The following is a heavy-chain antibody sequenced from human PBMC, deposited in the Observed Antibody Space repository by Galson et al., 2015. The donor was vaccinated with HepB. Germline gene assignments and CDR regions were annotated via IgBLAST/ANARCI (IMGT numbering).Heavy chain of an antibody. V-gene: IGHV3-15*01. Sequence: SLRLSCAASGFTFSNAWMSWVRQAPGRGLEWVGRIKSKTDGGTTDYAAPVKGRFTISRDDSKNTLYLQMNSLKTEDTAVYYCTTDPDMGVIVMAPFLDIWGQGTMVTVSS. CDR1: GFTFSNAW. CDR3: TTDPDMGVIVMAPFLDI. D-gene: IGHD3-16*02. J-gene: IGHJ3*02. CDR2: IKSKTDGGTT.